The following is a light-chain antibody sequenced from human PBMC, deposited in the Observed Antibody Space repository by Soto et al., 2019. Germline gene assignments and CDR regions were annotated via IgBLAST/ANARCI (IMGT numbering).Light chain of an antibody. J-gene: IGLJ3*02. Sequence: QSVLTQPASVSGAPGQSITISCSGTYNLVSWYQQHPDKAPKLMILEVNKRPSGVSYRCSGSKSCNTASLTISALQAEDEADYFCCSYVTSIRVFGGGTKLTVL. V-gene: IGLV2-23*02. CDR3: CSYVTSIRV. CDR1: YNL. CDR2: EVN.